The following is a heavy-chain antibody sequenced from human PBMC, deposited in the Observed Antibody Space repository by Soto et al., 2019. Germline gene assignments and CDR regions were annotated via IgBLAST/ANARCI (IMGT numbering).Heavy chain of an antibody. J-gene: IGHJ3*02. Sequence: PSETLSLTCTVSGGSVSSGSYYWSWIRQPPGKGLEWIGYIYYSGSTNYNPSLKSRVTISVDTSKNQFSLKLSSVTAADTAVYYCAVPRLVAAFDIWGQGTMVTVSS. CDR1: GGSVSSGSYY. D-gene: IGHD6-19*01. CDR3: AVPRLVAAFDI. CDR2: IYYSGST. V-gene: IGHV4-61*01.